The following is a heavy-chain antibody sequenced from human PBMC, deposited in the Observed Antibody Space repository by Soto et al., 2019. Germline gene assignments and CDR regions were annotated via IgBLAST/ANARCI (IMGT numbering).Heavy chain of an antibody. CDR3: ASLNGDWFDY. Sequence: GESLKISCKGSGYSFTSYWISWVRQMPGKGLEWMGRTDPSDSYTNYSPSFQGHVTISADKSISTAYLQWSSLKASDTAMYYCASLNGDWFDYWGQGTLVTVSS. D-gene: IGHD4-17*01. V-gene: IGHV5-10-1*01. CDR2: TDPSDSYT. J-gene: IGHJ4*02. CDR1: GYSFTSYW.